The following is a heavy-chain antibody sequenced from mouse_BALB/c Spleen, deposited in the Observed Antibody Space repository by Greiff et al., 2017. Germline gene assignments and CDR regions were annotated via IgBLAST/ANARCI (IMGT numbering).Heavy chain of an antibody. CDR3: AILYDSGFFDV. Sequence: LVESGAELVKPGASVKLSCTASGFNIKDTYMHWVKQRPEQGLEWIGRIDPANGNTKYDPKFQGKATITADTSSNTAYLQLSSLTSEDTAVYYCAILYDSGFFDVWGAGTTVTVSS. D-gene: IGHD2-4*01. J-gene: IGHJ1*01. CDR2: IDPANGNT. CDR1: GFNIKDTY. V-gene: IGHV14-3*02.